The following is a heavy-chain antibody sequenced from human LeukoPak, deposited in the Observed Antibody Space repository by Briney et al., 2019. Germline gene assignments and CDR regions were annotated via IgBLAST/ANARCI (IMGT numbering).Heavy chain of an antibody. D-gene: IGHD6-19*01. Sequence: GGSLRLSCAASGFTVSSNYMSWVRQAPGKGLEWVSVIYSGGSTYCADSVKGRFTISRDNSKNTLYLQMDSLRAEDTAVYYCARDLGVAVSGTGYFDYWGQGTLVTVSS. J-gene: IGHJ4*02. CDR1: GFTVSSNY. CDR2: IYSGGST. V-gene: IGHV3-53*01. CDR3: ARDLGVAVSGTGYFDY.